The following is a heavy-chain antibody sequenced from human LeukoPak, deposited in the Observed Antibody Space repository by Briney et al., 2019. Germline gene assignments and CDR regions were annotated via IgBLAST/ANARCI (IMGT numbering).Heavy chain of an antibody. CDR2: ISGSGGST. Sequence: GTLSLTCAVSGGSISSSNWWSWVRQAPGKGLEWVSAISGSGGSTYYADSVKGRFTISRDNSKNTLYLQMNSLRAEDTAVYYCAKAVQRYGDYKDPGGYYFDYWGQGTLVTVSS. D-gene: IGHD4-17*01. CDR3: AKAVQRYGDYKDPGGYYFDY. CDR1: GGSISSSN. V-gene: IGHV3-23*01. J-gene: IGHJ4*02.